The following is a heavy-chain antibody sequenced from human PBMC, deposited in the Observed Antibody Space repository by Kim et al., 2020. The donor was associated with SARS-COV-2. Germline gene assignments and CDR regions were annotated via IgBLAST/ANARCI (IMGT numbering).Heavy chain of an antibody. D-gene: IGHD1-26*01. CDR3: ARLGRYPGYFDY. CDR1: GGSISSYY. J-gene: IGHJ4*02. V-gene: IGHV4-59*08. Sequence: SETLSLTCTVSGGSISSYYWCWIRQPPGKGLEWIGYIYYSGSTNYNPSLKSRVTISVDTSKNQFSLKLSSVTAADTAVYYCARLGRYPGYFDYWGQGTLVTVSS. CDR2: IYYSGST.